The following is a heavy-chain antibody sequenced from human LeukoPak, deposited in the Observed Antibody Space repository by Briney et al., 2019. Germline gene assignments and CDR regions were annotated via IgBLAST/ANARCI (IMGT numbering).Heavy chain of an antibody. CDR2: IYYSGRT. V-gene: IGHV4-31*03. J-gene: IGHJ5*02. CDR3: ARDIVVVPAARWFDP. Sequence: SQTLSLTCTVSGGSISSGGYYWSWIRQHPGKGLEWIGYIYYSGRTYYNPSLKSRVTISVDTSKNQFSLKLSSVTAADTAVYYCARDIVVVPAARWFDPWGQGTLVTVSS. D-gene: IGHD2-2*01. CDR1: GGSISSGGYY.